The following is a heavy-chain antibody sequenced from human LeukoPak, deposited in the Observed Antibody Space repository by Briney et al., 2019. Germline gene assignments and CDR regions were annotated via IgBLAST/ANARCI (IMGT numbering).Heavy chain of an antibody. J-gene: IGHJ5*02. V-gene: IGHV4-39*01. CDR2: IDYRGRT. Sequence: SETLSLTCSVSGDSISSSNFHWGWIRPTPGKGLEWIGTIDYRGRTFYNPSLNNRVTISADTSRNQLSLKLSSVTATDTAIYYCVRRVNTYGGWFDRWGQGALVTVSS. D-gene: IGHD5-18*01. CDR3: VRRVNTYGGWFDR. CDR1: GDSISSSNFH.